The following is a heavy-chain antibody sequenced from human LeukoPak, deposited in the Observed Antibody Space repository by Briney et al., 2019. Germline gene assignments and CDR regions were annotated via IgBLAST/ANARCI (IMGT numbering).Heavy chain of an antibody. J-gene: IGHJ4*02. V-gene: IGHV3-23*01. Sequence: GGSLRLSCAASGFTFSSYAMHWVRQAPGKGLEWVSAISGSGGSTYYADSVKGRFTISRDNSKNTLYLQMNSLRAEDTAVYYCAKEGVAYGSGHLYFDYWGQGTLVTVSS. D-gene: IGHD3-10*01. CDR2: ISGSGGST. CDR3: AKEGVAYGSGHLYFDY. CDR1: GFTFSSYA.